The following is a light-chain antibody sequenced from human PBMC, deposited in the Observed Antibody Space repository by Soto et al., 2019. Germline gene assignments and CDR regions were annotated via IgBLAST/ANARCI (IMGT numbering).Light chain of an antibody. CDR1: QNISTW. Sequence: DMQMTQSSSPPSASVGDSDSNSFRASQNISTWLAWYQHKPGKAPKLLIYKASDLEAGVPSRFSGSGSGTEFGLTITSLQPDDFGTYYCQQYLTFWTFGPGTKVDIK. V-gene: IGKV1-5*03. J-gene: IGKJ1*01. CDR3: QQYLTFWT. CDR2: KAS.